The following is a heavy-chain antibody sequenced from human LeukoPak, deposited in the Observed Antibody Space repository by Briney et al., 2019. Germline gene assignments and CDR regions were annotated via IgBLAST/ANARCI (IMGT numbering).Heavy chain of an antibody. V-gene: IGHV4-61*02. D-gene: IGHD3-22*01. Sequence: SETLSLTCTVSGGSISSGSYYWSWIRQPAGKGLEWIGRIYTSGSTNYNPSLKSRVTISVDTSKNQFSLKLSSVTAADTAVYYCARDRVYYYDSSGNPQRYFDLWGRGTLVTVSS. J-gene: IGHJ2*01. CDR1: GGSISSGSYY. CDR3: ARDRVYYYDSSGNPQRYFDL. CDR2: IYTSGST.